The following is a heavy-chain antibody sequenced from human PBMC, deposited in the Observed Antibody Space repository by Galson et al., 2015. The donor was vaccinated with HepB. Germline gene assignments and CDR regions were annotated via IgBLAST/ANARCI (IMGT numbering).Heavy chain of an antibody. CDR2: INPNSGGT. D-gene: IGHD3-16*02. Sequence: SVKVSCKASGYTFTGYYMHWVRQAPGQGLEWMGRINPNSGGTNYAQKFQGRVTMTRDTSISTAYMELSRLRSDDTAVYYCARSMITFGGVIPIWGQGTLVTVSS. CDR1: GYTFTGYY. V-gene: IGHV1-2*06. J-gene: IGHJ4*02. CDR3: ARSMITFGGVIPI.